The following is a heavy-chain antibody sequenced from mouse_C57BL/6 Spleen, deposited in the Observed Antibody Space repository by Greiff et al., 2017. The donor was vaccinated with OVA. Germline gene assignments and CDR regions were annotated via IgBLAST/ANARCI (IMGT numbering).Heavy chain of an antibody. J-gene: IGHJ3*01. V-gene: IGHV1-26*01. Sequence: VQLQQSGPELVKPGASVKISCKASGYTFTDYYMNWVKQSHGKSLEWIGDINPNNGGTSYNQKFKGKATLTVDKSSSTAYMELRSLTSEDSAVYYCARSGNYGSSYASWFAYWGQGTLVTVSA. CDR3: ARSGNYGSSYASWFAY. CDR2: INPNNGGT. D-gene: IGHD1-1*01. CDR1: GYTFTDYY.